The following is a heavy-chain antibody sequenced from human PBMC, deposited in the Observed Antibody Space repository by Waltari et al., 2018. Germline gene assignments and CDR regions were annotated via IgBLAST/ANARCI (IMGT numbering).Heavy chain of an antibody. V-gene: IGHV1-69*04. D-gene: IGHD2-21*01. CDR3: ARDLSSYCGGDCYFVFDY. CDR2: IIPILGIA. CDR1: GGTFSSYA. J-gene: IGHJ4*02. Sequence: QVQLVQSGAEVKKPGSSVKVSCKASGGTFSSYAISWVRQAPGQGLEWMGGIIPILGIANYAQKFQGRVTITADESTSTAYMELSSLRSEDTAVYYCARDLSSYCGGDCYFVFDYWGQGTLVTVSS.